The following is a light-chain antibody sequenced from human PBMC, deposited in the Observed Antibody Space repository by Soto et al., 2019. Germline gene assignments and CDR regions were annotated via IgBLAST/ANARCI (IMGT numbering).Light chain of an antibody. V-gene: IGKV2-30*02. CDR1: QILLHITGETF. J-gene: IGKJ1*01. Sequence: DFVMTQTPLYLSFAPGQPSAISCESSQILLHITGETFLFWYLQKPGKSPRXLIYKVSNRDSGVPERFRGSGSGTDFTLKISRLEAEDVAVYYCMQGTHWPPTFGHGTKVDIK. CDR3: MQGTHWPPT. CDR2: KVS.